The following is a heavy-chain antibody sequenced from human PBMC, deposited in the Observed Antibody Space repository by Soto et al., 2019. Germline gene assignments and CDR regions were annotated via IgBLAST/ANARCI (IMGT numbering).Heavy chain of an antibody. Sequence: EVLLQQSGAEAREPGGVVKMSCAVSGITFSDLHMHWVKQAPGKGLEWVGLVEVENDDRLYAEKYRGRLNINTDTSRPTSYMELTSLTSEDTAIYFCAAVRGSLGSLSFDYWGQGTPVTVSA. J-gene: IGHJ4*02. V-gene: IGHV1-69-2*01. D-gene: IGHD1-26*01. CDR1: GITFSDLH. CDR2: VEVENDDR. CDR3: AAVRGSLGSLSFDY.